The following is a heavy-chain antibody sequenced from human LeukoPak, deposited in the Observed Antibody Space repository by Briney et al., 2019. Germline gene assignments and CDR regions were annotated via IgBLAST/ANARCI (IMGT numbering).Heavy chain of an antibody. Sequence: SETLSLTCAVYGXSFSGYYWSWIRQPPGKGLEWIGEINHSGSTNYNPSLKSRVTISVDTSKNQFSLKLSSVTAADTSVYYCARQQLVGYYFDYWGQGTLVTVSS. V-gene: IGHV4-34*01. CDR2: INHSGST. CDR1: GXSFSGYY. CDR3: ARQQLVGYYFDY. J-gene: IGHJ4*02. D-gene: IGHD6-6*01.